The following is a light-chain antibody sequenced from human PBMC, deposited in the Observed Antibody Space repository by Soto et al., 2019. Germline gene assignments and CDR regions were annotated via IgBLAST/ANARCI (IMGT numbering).Light chain of an antibody. CDR1: SSDVGLYNR. CDR3: ASYTSSTTFI. V-gene: IGLV2-18*02. CDR2: EVR. J-gene: IGLJ2*01. Sequence: QSVLTQAPSVSGSPGQSVTISCTGTSSDVGLYNRVSRYQQPPGTVPKLIIYEVRYRPSGVADRFSGSKSGNKASLTISGVQAEDEADYYCASYTSSTTFIFGGGTKLTVL.